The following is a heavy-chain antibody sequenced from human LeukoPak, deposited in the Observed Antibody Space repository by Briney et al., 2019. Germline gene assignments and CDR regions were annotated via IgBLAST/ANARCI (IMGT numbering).Heavy chain of an antibody. CDR1: GFTFSNYW. CDR3: ARDKGGGSPDY. J-gene: IGHJ4*02. V-gene: IGHV3-7*01. Sequence: GGSLRLSCAVSGFTFSNYWMSWVRQAPGKGLEWVASIKQDGSEKYYVDSVKGRFTISRDNAKNSLYLQMNSLRAEDTAVYYCARDKGGGSPDYWGQRTLVTVSS. CDR2: IKQDGSEK. D-gene: IGHD3-16*01.